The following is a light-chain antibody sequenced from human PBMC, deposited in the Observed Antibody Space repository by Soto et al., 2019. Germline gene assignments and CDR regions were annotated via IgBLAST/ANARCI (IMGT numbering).Light chain of an antibody. V-gene: IGKV1-5*01. CDR3: QQYNSYSGT. CDR2: DAS. J-gene: IGKJ1*01. Sequence: DIQMTQSPSTLSAFVGDRVTITCRASQSIRSWLAWYQQKPGKAPKLLIYDASTLQSGVPSRFSGSGSGTEFNLIINTVQPDDFATYYCQQYNSYSGTVGPGTKVDI. CDR1: QSIRSW.